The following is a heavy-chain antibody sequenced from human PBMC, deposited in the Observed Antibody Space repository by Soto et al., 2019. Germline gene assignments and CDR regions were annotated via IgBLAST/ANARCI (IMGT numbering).Heavy chain of an antibody. V-gene: IGHV3-53*01. D-gene: IGHD2-2*02. J-gene: IGHJ4*02. CDR1: GFPVSSNY. Sequence: GGSLSLSCAAPGFPVSSNYMTLVRPAPGKGLEWVSVIYSGGSTYYADSVKGRFTISRDNSKNTLYLQMNSLRAEDTAVYYCARDELHCSSTSCYRSFDYWGQGTLVTVSS. CDR3: ARDELHCSSTSCYRSFDY. CDR2: IYSGGST.